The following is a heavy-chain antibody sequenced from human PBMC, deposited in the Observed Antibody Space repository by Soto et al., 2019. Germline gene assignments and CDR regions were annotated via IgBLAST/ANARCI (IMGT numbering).Heavy chain of an antibody. CDR1: GYTFTGYY. CDR2: INPNSGGT. CDR3: ARLAHFDWFGYTDFDY. D-gene: IGHD3-9*01. Sequence: ASVKVSCKASGYTFTGYYMHWVRQAPGQGLEWMGWINPNSGGTNYAQKFQGWVTMTRDTSISTAYMELSRLRSDDTAVYYCARLAHFDWFGYTDFDYWGQGTLVTVSS. J-gene: IGHJ4*02. V-gene: IGHV1-2*04.